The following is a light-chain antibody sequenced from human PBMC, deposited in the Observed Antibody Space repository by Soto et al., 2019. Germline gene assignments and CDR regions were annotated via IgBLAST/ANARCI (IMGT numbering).Light chain of an antibody. CDR2: DAS. Sequence: EIVLTQSPATLSLSPGERATLSCRASQSVNIYLAWYQQKPGQAPRLLIYDASNRATGIPARFRGSGSGTDFTLTISSLDPEDFAVYYCQQRTDRPLTFGGGTKVGIK. CDR3: QQRTDRPLT. CDR1: QSVNIY. J-gene: IGKJ4*01. V-gene: IGKV3-11*01.